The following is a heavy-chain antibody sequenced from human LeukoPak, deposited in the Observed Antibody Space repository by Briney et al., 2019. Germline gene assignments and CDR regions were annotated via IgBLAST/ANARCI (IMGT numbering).Heavy chain of an antibody. Sequence: GASVKVSCKASGYTFTSYDINWVRQATGQGLEWMGWMNPNSGNTGYAQKFQGRVTMTRNTSISTAYMELSSLRSEDTAVYYCARGRGKVVVHGRWFDYWGQGTLVTVSS. CDR1: GYTFTSYD. CDR3: ARGRGKVVVHGRWFDY. D-gene: IGHD2-15*01. CDR2: MNPNSGNT. V-gene: IGHV1-8*01. J-gene: IGHJ4*02.